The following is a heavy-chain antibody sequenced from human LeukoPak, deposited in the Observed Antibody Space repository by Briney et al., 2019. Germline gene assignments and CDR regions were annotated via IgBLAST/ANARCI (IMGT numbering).Heavy chain of an antibody. Sequence: PSETLSLTCTVSGGSISSYYWSWIRQPPGKGLEWIGYIYYSGSTNYNPSLKSRVTISVDTSKNQFSLKLSSVTAADTAVYYCARDGGEVGANTWFDPWGQGTLVTVSS. CDR3: ARDGGEVGANTWFDP. D-gene: IGHD1-26*01. CDR2: IYYSGST. V-gene: IGHV4-59*01. J-gene: IGHJ5*02. CDR1: GGSISSYY.